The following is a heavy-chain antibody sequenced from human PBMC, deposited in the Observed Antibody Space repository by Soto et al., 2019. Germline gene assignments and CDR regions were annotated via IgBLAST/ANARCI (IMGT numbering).Heavy chain of an antibody. D-gene: IGHD4-17*01. CDR2: INHSGIT. Sequence: PGKGLECIGEINHSGITTYNPPLKSRVTISVDTSKTQFSLKLSSVTAADTVFYYCARGATTGAHDAFDIWGQGTMVTVSS. J-gene: IGHJ3*02. V-gene: IGHV4-34*01. CDR3: ARGATTGAHDAFDI.